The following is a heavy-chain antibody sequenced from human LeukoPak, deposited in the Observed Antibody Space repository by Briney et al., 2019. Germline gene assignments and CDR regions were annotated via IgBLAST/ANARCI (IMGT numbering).Heavy chain of an antibody. V-gene: IGHV4-39*07. CDR3: ARSFRQRMATIGGFDY. Sequence: SETLSLTCTVSGGSISSSSYYWGWIRQPPGKGLEWIGSIYYSGSTYYNPSLKSRVTISVDTSKNQFSLKLSSATAADTAVYYCARSFRQRMATIGGFDYWGQGTLVTVSS. D-gene: IGHD5-24*01. CDR1: GGSISSSSYY. CDR2: IYYSGST. J-gene: IGHJ4*02.